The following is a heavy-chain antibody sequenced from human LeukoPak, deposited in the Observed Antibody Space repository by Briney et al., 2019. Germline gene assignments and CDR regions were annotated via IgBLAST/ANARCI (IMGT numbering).Heavy chain of an antibody. D-gene: IGHD2-15*01. CDR3: ARRCSGGSCYYYFDY. Sequence: ASVKVSCKTSGYSFTSYGISWVRQAPGKGPEWMGWISGYNGNTNYAQKAQGRVTMTIDTSTSTAYMELRSLRSDDTAVYYCARRCSGGSCYYYFDYWGQGTLVTVSS. CDR1: GYSFTSYG. V-gene: IGHV1-18*01. J-gene: IGHJ4*02. CDR2: ISGYNGNT.